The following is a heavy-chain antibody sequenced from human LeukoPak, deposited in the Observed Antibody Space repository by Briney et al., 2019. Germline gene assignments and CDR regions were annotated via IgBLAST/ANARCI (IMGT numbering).Heavy chain of an antibody. V-gene: IGHV4-39*02. CDR1: GGSITNTNYY. J-gene: IGHJ4*02. CDR3: AGLSVGEYYGSGYYFDD. D-gene: IGHD3-10*01. CDR2: LFYSGST. Sequence: SETLSLTCTVSGGSITNTNYYWGWIRQPPEKGLEYIGSLFYSGSTSYNPSLKSRVTMSIDTSKNHLSLKLNSVTAADTAVYYCAGLSVGEYYGSGYYFDDWGQGTLVTVTS.